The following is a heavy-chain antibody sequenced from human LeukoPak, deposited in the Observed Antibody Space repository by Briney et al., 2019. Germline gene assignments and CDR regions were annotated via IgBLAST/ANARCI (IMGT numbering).Heavy chain of an antibody. CDR1: GYTLTELS. D-gene: IGHD2-2*01. Sequence: ASVKVSCKVSGYTLTELSMHWVRQAPGKGLEWRGGFDPEDGETIYAQKFQGRVTMTEDTSTDTAYMELSSLRSEDTAVYYCATGAFSSTSWNNWFDPWGQGTLVTVSS. CDR3: ATGAFSSTSWNNWFDP. CDR2: FDPEDGET. J-gene: IGHJ5*02. V-gene: IGHV1-24*01.